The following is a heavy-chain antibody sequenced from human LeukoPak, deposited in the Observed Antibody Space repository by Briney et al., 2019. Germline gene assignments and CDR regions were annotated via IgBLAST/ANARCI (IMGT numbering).Heavy chain of an antibody. CDR3: ARDRYSSRSDHAFDH. CDR2: ISAYNGNT. V-gene: IGHV1-18*01. D-gene: IGHD6-13*01. J-gene: IGHJ4*02. Sequence: GASVKVSCKASGYTSTTYGMSWVRQAPGQGLEWMGWISAYNGNTDYAQKLQGRVTMTTDTSTRTAYMELRSLTSDDTAVYYCARDRYSSRSDHAFDHWGQGTLVTVSS. CDR1: GYTSTTYG.